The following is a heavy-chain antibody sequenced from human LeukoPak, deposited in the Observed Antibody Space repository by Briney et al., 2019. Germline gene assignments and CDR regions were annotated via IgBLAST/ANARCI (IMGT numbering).Heavy chain of an antibody. CDR3: ARRAVAAGFDP. J-gene: IGHJ5*02. Sequence: SETLPLTCTVSGGSISSSSYYWGWIRQPPGKGLEWIGSTYYSGSTYYNPSLKSRVAISVDTSKNQFSLKLSSVTAADTAVYYCARRAVAAGFDPWGQGTLVTVSS. CDR1: GGSISSSSYY. V-gene: IGHV4-39*01. D-gene: IGHD6-19*01. CDR2: TYYSGST.